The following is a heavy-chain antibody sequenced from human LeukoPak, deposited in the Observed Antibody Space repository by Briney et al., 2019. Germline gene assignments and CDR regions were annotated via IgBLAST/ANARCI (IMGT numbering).Heavy chain of an antibody. CDR2: MNPNSGNT. D-gene: IGHD2-21*01. V-gene: IGHV1-8*01. CDR3: TRSVRNGHIDY. J-gene: IGHJ4*02. CDR1: GYTFTSYH. Sequence: ASVKVSCKASGYTFTSYHVHWVRQATGQGLEWMGWMNPNSGNTGYAQKFQGRVTMTRSTSISTAYMELSSLRFEDTAVYYCTRSVRNGHIDYWGQGTLVTVSS.